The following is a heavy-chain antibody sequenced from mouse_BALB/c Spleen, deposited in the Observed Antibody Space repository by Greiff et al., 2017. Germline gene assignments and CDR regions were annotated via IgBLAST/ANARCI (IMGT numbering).Heavy chain of an antibody. J-gene: IGHJ2*01. V-gene: IGHV5-17*02. CDR2: ISSGSSTI. D-gene: IGHD1-1*01. CDR1: GFTFSSFG. CDR3: AREGTTDFDY. Sequence: EVQRVESGGGLVQPGGSRKLSCAASGFTFSSFGMHWVRQAPEKGLEWVAYISSGSSTIYYADTVKGRFTISRDNPKNTLFLQMTSLRSEDTAMYYCAREGTTDFDYWGQGTTLTVSS.